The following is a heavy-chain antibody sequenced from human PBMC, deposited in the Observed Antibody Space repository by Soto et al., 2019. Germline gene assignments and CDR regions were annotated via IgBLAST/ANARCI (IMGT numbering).Heavy chain of an antibody. CDR1: GYTFTIYA. V-gene: IGHV1-3*01. Sequence: GASLKVSCKASGYTFTIYAMHWVRQAPGQRLEWMGWINAGNGNTKYSQKFQGRVTITRDTSASTAYMELSSLRSEDTAVYYCARDTETQRMYYDFWSCSGSVLWFYPWGQGTLVTVSS. CDR2: INAGNGNT. D-gene: IGHD3-3*01. CDR3: ARDTETQRMYYDFWSCSGSVLWFYP. J-gene: IGHJ5*02.